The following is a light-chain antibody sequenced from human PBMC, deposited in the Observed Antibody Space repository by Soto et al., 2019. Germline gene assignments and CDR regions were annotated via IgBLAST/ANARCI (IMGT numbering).Light chain of an antibody. CDR2: GAA. CDR1: QHIRTD. CDR3: QPYTAWPPWT. Sequence: EIVMTQSPVTLSGSPGEKATLSCRASQHIRTDLAGYQQKPGQAPRLLIYGAASRATGVPARFSGSGSGTEFTLTINSLQPEDFAVYYCQPYTAWPPWTFGQGTKVEFK. V-gene: IGKV3-15*01. J-gene: IGKJ1*01.